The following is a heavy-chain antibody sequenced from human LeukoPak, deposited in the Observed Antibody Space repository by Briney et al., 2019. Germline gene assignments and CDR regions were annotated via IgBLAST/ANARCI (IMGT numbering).Heavy chain of an antibody. CDR2: ITAYNANT. V-gene: IGHV1-18*04. J-gene: IGHJ4*02. D-gene: IGHD3-10*01. CDR1: DDTFTNYG. CDR3: ARVGSGFIDY. Sequence: ASVKDSCKTSDDTFTNYGISWVRQAPGQGLEWMGWITAYNANTNYAQKLQGRVTMTTDTSTSTAYMELRSLRSDDTAVYYCARVGSGFIDYWGQGTLVTVSS.